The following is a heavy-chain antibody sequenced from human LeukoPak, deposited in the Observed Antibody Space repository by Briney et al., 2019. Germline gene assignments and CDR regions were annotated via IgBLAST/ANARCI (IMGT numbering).Heavy chain of an antibody. D-gene: IGHD3-10*01. CDR1: GFTFSSYA. CDR2: ISGSGGGT. V-gene: IGHV3-23*01. CDR3: ARDRRVLLWFGESDY. Sequence: GGSLRLSCAASGFTFSSYAMSWVRQAPGKGLEWVSAISGSGGGTYYADSVKGRFTISRDNSKNTLYLQMNSLRAEDTAVYYCARDRRVLLWFGESDYWGQGTLVTVSS. J-gene: IGHJ4*02.